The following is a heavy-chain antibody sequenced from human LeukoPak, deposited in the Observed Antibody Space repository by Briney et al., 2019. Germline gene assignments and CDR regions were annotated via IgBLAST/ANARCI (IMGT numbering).Heavy chain of an antibody. CDR3: ARASRPSSDGDYVGGDY. D-gene: IGHD4-17*01. CDR2: INSISGGT. J-gene: IGHJ4*02. Sequence: ASVKVSCKASGYSFTGYHIHWVRQAPGQGLEWMGWINSISGGTNYAQKFQGRVTMTRDTSITTAYMELRRLRSDDTAVYYCARASRPSSDGDYVGGDYWGQGTLVTVSS. CDR1: GYSFTGYH. V-gene: IGHV1-2*02.